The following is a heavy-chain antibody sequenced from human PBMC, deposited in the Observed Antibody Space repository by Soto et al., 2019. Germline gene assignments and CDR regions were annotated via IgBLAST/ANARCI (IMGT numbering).Heavy chain of an antibody. CDR3: AYGSSSAWIDK. V-gene: IGHV4-39*01. CDR2: VYFSGGNS. J-gene: IGHJ4*02. D-gene: IGHD6-25*01. CDR1: GDSIRGYRYY. Sequence: PSETLSLTCSVSGDSIRGYRYYWGWIRQAPGKGLEWVGSVYFSGGNSYYNPSLKSRVTISVDTSYSKFFLRLNSVTAADTAVYFCAYGSSSAWIDKWGQGTLVTVSS.